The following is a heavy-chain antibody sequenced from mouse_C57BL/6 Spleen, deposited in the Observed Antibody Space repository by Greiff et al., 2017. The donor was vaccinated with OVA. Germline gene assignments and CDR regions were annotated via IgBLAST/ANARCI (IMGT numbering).Heavy chain of an antibody. CDR2: IYPGGGYT. J-gene: IGHJ2*01. D-gene: IGHD2-4*01. CDR1: GYTFTNYW. Sequence: QVQLKESGAELVRPGTSVKMSCKASGYTFTNYWIGWAKQRPGHGLEWIGDIYPGGGYTNYNEKFKGKATLTADKSSSTAYMQFSSLTSEDSAIYYCARRDDYDELFDYGCQGTTLTVSS. V-gene: IGHV1-63*01. CDR3: ARRDDYDELFDY.